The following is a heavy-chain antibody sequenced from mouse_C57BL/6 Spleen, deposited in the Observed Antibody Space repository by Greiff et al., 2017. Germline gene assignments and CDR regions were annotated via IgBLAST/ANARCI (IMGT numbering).Heavy chain of an antibody. CDR2: ISGGGGNT. D-gene: IGHD4-1*01. V-gene: IGHV5-9*01. J-gene: IGHJ2*01. CDR1: GFTFSSYT. Sequence: EVQVVESGGGLLKPGGSLKLSCAASGFTFSSYTMSWVRQTPEKRLEWVATISGGGGNTYYPDSVKGRFTISRDNAKNTLYLQTSSLRSEDTALYYCARHNWEDYFDYWGQGTTLTVSS. CDR3: ARHNWEDYFDY.